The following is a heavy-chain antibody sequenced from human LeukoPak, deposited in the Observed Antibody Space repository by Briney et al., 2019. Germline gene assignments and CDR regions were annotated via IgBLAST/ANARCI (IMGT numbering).Heavy chain of an antibody. CDR3: ARAPRSSPYYYYYYGMDV. V-gene: IGHV4-34*01. Sequence: SETLSLTCAVYGGSFSGYYWSWIRQPPGKGLEWIGEINHSGSTNYNPSPKSRVTISVDTSKNQFSLKLSSVTAADTAVYYCARAPRSSPYYYYYYGMDVGGQGTTVTVSS. CDR2: INHSGST. D-gene: IGHD6-6*01. CDR1: GGSFSGYY. J-gene: IGHJ6*02.